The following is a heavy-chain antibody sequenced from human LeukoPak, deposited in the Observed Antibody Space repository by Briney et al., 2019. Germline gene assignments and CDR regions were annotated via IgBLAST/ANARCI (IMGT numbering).Heavy chain of an antibody. Sequence: GGSLRLSCATTHLKFIRYWMTWVRQAPGKGPEWVATIDPDGSERYYVDSVKGRFAISRDNSKNSLSLQMNNLRADDSAVYYCANGGSDSSHYCRDWGRGALVTVSS. J-gene: IGHJ4*02. V-gene: IGHV3-7*01. CDR1: HLKFIRYW. CDR3: ANGGSDSSHYCRD. CDR2: IDPDGSER. D-gene: IGHD3-16*01.